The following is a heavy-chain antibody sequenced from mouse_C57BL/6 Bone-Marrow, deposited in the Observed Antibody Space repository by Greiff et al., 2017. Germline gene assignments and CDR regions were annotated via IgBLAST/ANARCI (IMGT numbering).Heavy chain of an antibody. CDR2: IYPRDGST. CDR3: ARSSVTNYYAMDY. V-gene: IGHV1-85*01. J-gene: IGHJ4*01. Sequence: VKVVESGPELVKPGASVKLSCKASGYTFTSYDINWVKQRPGQGLEWIGWIYPRDGSTKYNEKFKGKATLTVDTSSSTEYMELHSLTSEDSAVYFCARSSVTNYYAMDYWGQGTSVTVSS. D-gene: IGHD2-2*01. CDR1: GYTFTSYD.